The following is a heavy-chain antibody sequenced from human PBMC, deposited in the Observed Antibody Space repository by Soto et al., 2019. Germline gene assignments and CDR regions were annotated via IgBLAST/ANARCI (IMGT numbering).Heavy chain of an antibody. CDR3: ARDLGQQLVDY. CDR1: GYTFTSYG. V-gene: IGHV1-18*01. CDR2: ISASNGNT. D-gene: IGHD6-13*01. J-gene: IGHJ4*02. Sequence: QVQLVQSGAEVKKPGASVKVSCKASGYTFTSYGISWVRQAPGQGLEWMGWISASNGNTKYAHRRQGRVTMTTDTATSTAYMELRSLRSDDTAVYYCARDLGQQLVDYWGQGTLVTVSS.